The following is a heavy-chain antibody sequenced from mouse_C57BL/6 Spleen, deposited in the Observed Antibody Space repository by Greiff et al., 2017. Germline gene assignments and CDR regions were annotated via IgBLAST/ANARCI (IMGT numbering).Heavy chain of an antibody. CDR1: GFTITDYY. CDR2: IRNKANGYTT. J-gene: IGHJ2*01. CDR3: ARYKDYDERYYFDY. D-gene: IGHD2-4*01. V-gene: IGHV7-3*01. Sequence: EVKLVESGGGLVQPGGFLSLSCAASGFTITDYYMSWVRQPPGKALGWLGFIRNKANGYTTEYSASVKGLFIISRDNSQSILYLQMNALRAEDSATYYCARYKDYDERYYFDYWGQGTTLTVSS.